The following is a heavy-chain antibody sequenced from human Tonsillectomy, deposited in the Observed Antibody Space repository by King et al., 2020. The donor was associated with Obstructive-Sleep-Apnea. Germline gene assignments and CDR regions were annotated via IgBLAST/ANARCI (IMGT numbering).Heavy chain of an antibody. V-gene: IGHV3-48*01. CDR3: ARGLSRYYDSSGYPAVDY. CDR2: ISSSSSTI. Sequence: VQLVESGGGLVQPGGSLRLSCAASGFTFSSYSMNWVRQAPGKGLEWVSYISSSSSTIYYADSVKGRFTISRDNAKNSRYLQMNSLRAEDTAVYYCARGLSRYYDSSGYPAVDYWGQGTLVTVSS. D-gene: IGHD3-22*01. CDR1: GFTFSSYS. J-gene: IGHJ4*02.